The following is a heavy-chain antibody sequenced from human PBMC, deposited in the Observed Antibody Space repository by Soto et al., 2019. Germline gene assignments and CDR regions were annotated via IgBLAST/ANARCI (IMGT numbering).Heavy chain of an antibody. CDR1: GYTFATSA. D-gene: IGHD1-20*01. J-gene: IGHJ4*02. CDR3: VRDNNWAAY. CDR2: INVANGAT. Sequence: ASVKVSCKASGYTFATSALHWVRQAPGQRLEWMGWINVANGATKYSQKFQGRVTISRDTSTTTPFMDLSSLRSEDTAVYYCVRDNNWAAYWGQGTLVTVSS. V-gene: IGHV1-3*01.